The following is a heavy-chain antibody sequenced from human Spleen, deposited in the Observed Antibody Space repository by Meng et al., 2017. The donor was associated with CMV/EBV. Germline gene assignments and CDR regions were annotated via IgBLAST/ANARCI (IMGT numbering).Heavy chain of an antibody. CDR2: IKQDGSEK. CDR1: GFTFSSYW. Sequence: GESLKISCAASGFTFSSYWMSWVRQAPGKGLEWVANIKQDGSEKYYVDSVKGRFTISRDNAKNSLHLQMNNLRAEDTAVYYCVRSPGSCSSTSCYSNHFDYWGQGALVTVSS. J-gene: IGHJ4*02. D-gene: IGHD2-2*01. V-gene: IGHV3-7*01. CDR3: VRSPGSCSSTSCYSNHFDY.